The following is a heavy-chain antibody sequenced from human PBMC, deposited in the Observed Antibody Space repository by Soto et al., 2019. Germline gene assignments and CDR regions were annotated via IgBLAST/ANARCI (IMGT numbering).Heavy chain of an antibody. CDR2: INTYNGNT. V-gene: IGHV1-18*01. Sequence: EASVKVSCKASGYTFTSYDINWVRQATGQGLEWMGWINTYNGNTNYAQNLQGRVTLTTDTSTSTAYMELTSLRSNDTAIYYCAMVDVYVTPSPQDVWGQGTTVTVSS. D-gene: IGHD3-16*01. CDR3: AMVDVYVTPSPQDV. J-gene: IGHJ6*02. CDR1: GYTFTSYD.